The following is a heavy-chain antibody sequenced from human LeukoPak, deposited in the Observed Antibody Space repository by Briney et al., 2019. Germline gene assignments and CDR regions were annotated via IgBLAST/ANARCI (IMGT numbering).Heavy chain of an antibody. D-gene: IGHD5-12*01. CDR3: ARVPIEEWLRGRSWFDP. Sequence: GASVKVSCKASGYTFTSYAMHWVRQAPGQRLEWMGWINAGNGNTKYSQKFQGRVTITRDTSASTAYMELSSLRSEDTAVYYCARVPIEEWLRGRSWFDPWGQGTLVTASS. CDR1: GYTFTSYA. J-gene: IGHJ5*02. CDR2: INAGNGNT. V-gene: IGHV1-3*01.